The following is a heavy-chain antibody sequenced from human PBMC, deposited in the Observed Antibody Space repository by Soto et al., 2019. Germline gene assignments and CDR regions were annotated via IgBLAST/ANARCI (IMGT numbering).Heavy chain of an antibody. CDR3: AREPPIDYDRSPHDAFDI. CDR2: IYYSGST. V-gene: IGHV4-39*07. Sequence: SETLSLTCTVSGGSISSSSYYWGWIRQPPGKGLEWIGSIYYSGSTYYNPSLKSRVTISVDTSKNQFSLKLSSVTAADTAVYYCAREPPIDYDRSPHDAFDIWGQGTWSPSPQ. CDR1: GGSISSSSYY. J-gene: IGHJ3*02. D-gene: IGHD3-22*01.